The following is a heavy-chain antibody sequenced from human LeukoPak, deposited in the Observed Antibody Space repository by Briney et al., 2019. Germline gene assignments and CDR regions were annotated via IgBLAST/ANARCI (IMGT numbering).Heavy chain of an antibody. Sequence: PSETLSLTCAVYGGSFSGYYWSWIRQPPGKGLECIWEINHSGSTNYNPSLKSRVTISVDTSKNQFSLKLSSVTAADTAVYYCARGYTMIEEDCYFDLWGRGTLVTVSS. CDR1: GGSFSGYY. D-gene: IGHD3-22*01. CDR3: ARGYTMIEEDCYFDL. J-gene: IGHJ2*01. V-gene: IGHV4-34*01. CDR2: INHSGST.